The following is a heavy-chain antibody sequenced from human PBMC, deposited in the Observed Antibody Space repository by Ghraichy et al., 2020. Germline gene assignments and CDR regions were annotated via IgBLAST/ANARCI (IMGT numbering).Heavy chain of an antibody. V-gene: IGHV3-33*01. CDR2: IWYDGSNK. J-gene: IGHJ4*02. D-gene: IGHD3-10*01. Sequence: GGSLRLSCAASGFTFSSYGMHWVRQAPGKGLEWVAVIWYDGSNKYYADSVKGRFTISRDNSKNTLYLQMNSLRAEDTAVYYCARDHRASRGGPSHTKYFDYWGQGTLVTVSS. CDR3: ARDHRASRGGPSHTKYFDY. CDR1: GFTFSSYG.